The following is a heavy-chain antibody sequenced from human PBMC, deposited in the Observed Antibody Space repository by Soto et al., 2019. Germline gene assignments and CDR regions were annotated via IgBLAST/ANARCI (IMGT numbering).Heavy chain of an antibody. CDR1: GFSFSSCA. Sequence: QVQLVESGGGVVQPGRSLRLSCAASGFSFSSCAMHWVRQAPGKGLEWVAVVSHDGSNKYYADSVKGRVTISRDNSINTVYLTMNGLRAEDSAVYCWARVSLAVGGSAYYFDYWGQGTLFTVSS. V-gene: IGHV3-30-3*01. CDR3: ARVSLAVGGSAYYFDY. CDR2: VSHDGSNK. J-gene: IGHJ4*02. D-gene: IGHD6-19*01.